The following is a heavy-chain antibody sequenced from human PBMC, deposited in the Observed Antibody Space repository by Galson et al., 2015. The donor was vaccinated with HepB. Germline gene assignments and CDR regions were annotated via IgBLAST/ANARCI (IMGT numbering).Heavy chain of an antibody. J-gene: IGHJ4*02. D-gene: IGHD2-15*01. V-gene: IGHV3-43*01. CDR3: AKTFVAPCSGGSCYIFDY. Sequence: SLRLSCAASGFTFDDYTMHWVRQAPGKGLEWVSLISWDGGSTYYADSVKGRFTISRDNSKNSLYLQMNSLRTEDTALYYCAKTFVAPCSGGSCYIFDYWGQGTLVTVSS. CDR1: GFTFDDYT. CDR2: ISWDGGST.